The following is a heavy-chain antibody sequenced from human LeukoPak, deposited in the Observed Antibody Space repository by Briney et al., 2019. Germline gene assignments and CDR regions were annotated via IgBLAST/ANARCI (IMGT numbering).Heavy chain of an antibody. Sequence: SETLSLTCAVYGGSFSGYYWSWIRQPPGKGLEWIGETNHSGSTNYSPSLKSRVTISVDTSKNQFSLKLSSVTAADTAVYYCARGVMTTVTTLNYFDYWGQGTLVTVSS. CDR1: GGSFSGYY. J-gene: IGHJ4*02. CDR3: ARGVMTTVTTLNYFDY. CDR2: TNHSGST. D-gene: IGHD4-17*01. V-gene: IGHV4-34*01.